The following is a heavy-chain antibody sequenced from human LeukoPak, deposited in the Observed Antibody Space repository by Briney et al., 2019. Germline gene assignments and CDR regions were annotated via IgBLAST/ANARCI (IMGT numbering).Heavy chain of an antibody. D-gene: IGHD2-15*01. CDR3: ARSHCSGGSCYPFDY. V-gene: IGHV4-59*01. J-gene: IGHJ4*02. CDR1: GGSISSYY. CDR2: IHYTGST. Sequence: SETLSLTCTVSGGSISSYYGSWIRQPPGKGLEWSGYIHYTGSTNYNPSLRSRVTISVDTSKNQFSLKLSSVTAADTAVYYCARSHCSGGSCYPFDYWGQGTLVTVSS.